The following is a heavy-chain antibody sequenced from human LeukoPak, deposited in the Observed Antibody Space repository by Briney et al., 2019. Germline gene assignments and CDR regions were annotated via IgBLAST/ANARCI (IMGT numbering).Heavy chain of an antibody. J-gene: IGHJ4*02. Sequence: PGGSLRLSCAASGFTFSNAWMTWVRQAPGKGLEWVGRIKSKTDGGTTDYAAPVKGRFTISRDDSKNTVYLQMNSLRVEDTAVYYCARVGYSSGWIRNWGQGTLVTVSS. CDR2: IKSKTDGGTT. V-gene: IGHV3-15*01. CDR3: ARVGYSSGWIRN. CDR1: GFTFSNAW. D-gene: IGHD6-19*01.